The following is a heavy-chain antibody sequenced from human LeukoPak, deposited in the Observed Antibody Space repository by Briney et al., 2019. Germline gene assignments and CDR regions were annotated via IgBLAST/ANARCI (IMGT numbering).Heavy chain of an antibody. CDR1: GGSISSGSYY. V-gene: IGHV4-61*02. Sequence: PSETLSLTCTVSGGSISSGSYYWSWIRQPAGKGLEWIGRIYTSGSTNYNPSLKSRVTISVDTSKNQFSLKLGSVTAADTAVYYCARELGENYDFWSGYYTLDYWGQGTLVTVSS. CDR2: IYTSGST. CDR3: ARELGENYDFWSGYYTLDY. D-gene: IGHD3-3*01. J-gene: IGHJ4*02.